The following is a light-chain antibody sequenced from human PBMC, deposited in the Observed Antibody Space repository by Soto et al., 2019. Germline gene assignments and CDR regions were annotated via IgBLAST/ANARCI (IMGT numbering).Light chain of an antibody. CDR2: DVS. CDR3: QRYNSYPWT. Sequence: DSHMTESPSSIYSSVGDRVSITCRASQNVTTWLAWYQHKPGKAPKLLLYDVSNLESGVPSRFSGSGSGTEFTLTISSLQPDDFATYYCQRYNSYPWTFGQGTKVDIK. V-gene: IGKV1-5*01. J-gene: IGKJ1*01. CDR1: QNVTTW.